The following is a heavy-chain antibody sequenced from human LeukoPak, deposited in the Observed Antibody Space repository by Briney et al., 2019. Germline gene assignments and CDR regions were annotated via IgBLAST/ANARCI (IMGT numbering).Heavy chain of an antibody. V-gene: IGHV3-23*01. D-gene: IGHD4-17*01. CDR1: GFTFSDSA. Sequence: LSGGSLRLSCAASGFTFSDSAMHWVRQASGKGPEWVSAIRGSGVNTYYADSVKGRFTISRDNSKYTLFLQMNSLRAEGTAVYYCARDPNGDYIGAFDMWGPGTMVTVSS. CDR3: ARDPNGDYIGAFDM. CDR2: IRGSGVNT. J-gene: IGHJ3*02.